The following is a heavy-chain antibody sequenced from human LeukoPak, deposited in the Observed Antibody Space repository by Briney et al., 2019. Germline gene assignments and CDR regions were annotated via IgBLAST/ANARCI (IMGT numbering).Heavy chain of an antibody. CDR2: ISGHGGTT. D-gene: IGHD5-18*01. CDR3: AKDIGERGYKDY. CDR1: GFTFKDYA. J-gene: IGHJ4*02. Sequence: GGSLRLSCAASGFTFKDYAMHWVRQAPGKGLEWVSLISGHGGTTFYADSVKGRFTISRGDSKNSLYLQMNSLRTEDTAFYFCAKDIGERGYKDYWGQGTLVTVSS. V-gene: IGHV3-43*02.